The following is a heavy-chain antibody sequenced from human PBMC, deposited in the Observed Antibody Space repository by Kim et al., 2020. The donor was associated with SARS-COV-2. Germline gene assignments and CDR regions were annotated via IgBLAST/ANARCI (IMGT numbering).Heavy chain of an antibody. Sequence: YNPAPKSRVTISVDTSENQCSRKLSSVTPADTAVYYCARGREYPQNFDFWGQGTLVTVSS. J-gene: IGHJ4*02. CDR3: ARGREYPQNFDF. V-gene: IGHV4-59*09.